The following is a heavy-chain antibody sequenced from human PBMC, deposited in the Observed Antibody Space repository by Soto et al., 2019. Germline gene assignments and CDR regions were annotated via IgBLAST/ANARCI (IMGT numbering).Heavy chain of an antibody. D-gene: IGHD5-12*01. Sequence: PGGSVRLSCAASGFTFITYAMIWVRQAPGKGLEWVSAISGSGDSTYYADSVKGRFTISRDNSKNTLYLQMSSLRAEDTAIYYCAKDSFINLRGYDSYWGQGTLVTVSS. CDR1: GFTFITYA. CDR3: AKDSFINLRGYDSY. J-gene: IGHJ4*02. CDR2: ISGSGDST. V-gene: IGHV3-23*01.